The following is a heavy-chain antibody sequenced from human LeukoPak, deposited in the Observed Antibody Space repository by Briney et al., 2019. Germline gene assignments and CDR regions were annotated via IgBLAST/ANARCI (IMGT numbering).Heavy chain of an antibody. V-gene: IGHV1-2*06. CDR3: VTGMVGDTNY. Sequence: ASVKVSCKASGYIFTDYHMHWVRQAPGQGPEYMGRINPNSGGTNYAQKFQVRVTMTRDTSISTAYMELTSLRSDDTAVYYCVTGMVGDTNYWGQGTLVTVSS. J-gene: IGHJ4*02. CDR1: GYIFTDYH. D-gene: IGHD1-26*01. CDR2: INPNSGGT.